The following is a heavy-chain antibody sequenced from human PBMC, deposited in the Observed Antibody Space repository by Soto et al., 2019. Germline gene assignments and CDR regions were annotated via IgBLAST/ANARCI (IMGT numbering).Heavy chain of an antibody. CDR1: GGTYSSYA. Sequence: SVKVSCKASGGTYSSYAISWVRQAPGQGLEWMGGIIPIFGTANYAQKFQGRVTITADESTSTAYMELSSLRSEDTAVYYCARGLWGIVGAPSLFYWGQGTLVTVSS. D-gene: IGHD1-26*01. CDR3: ARGLWGIVGAPSLFY. V-gene: IGHV1-69*13. J-gene: IGHJ4*02. CDR2: IIPIFGTA.